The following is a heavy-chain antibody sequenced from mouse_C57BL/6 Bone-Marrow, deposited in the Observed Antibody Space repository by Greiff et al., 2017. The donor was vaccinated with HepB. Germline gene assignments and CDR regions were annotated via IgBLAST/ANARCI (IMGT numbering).Heavy chain of an antibody. Sequence: QVQLQQSGAELVRPGPSVKVSCKASGYAFTNYLIEWVKQRPGQGLEWIGVINPGSGGTNYNEKFKGKATLTADKSSSTAYMQLSSLTSEDSAVYFCARGGWLLPYYAMDYWGQGTSVTVSS. CDR3: ARGGWLLPYYAMDY. CDR1: GYAFTNYL. CDR2: INPGSGGT. V-gene: IGHV1-54*01. D-gene: IGHD2-3*01. J-gene: IGHJ4*01.